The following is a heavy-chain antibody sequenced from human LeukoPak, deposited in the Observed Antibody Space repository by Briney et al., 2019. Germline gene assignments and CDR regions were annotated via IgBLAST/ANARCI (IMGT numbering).Heavy chain of an antibody. CDR1: GVTFSSDT. CDR3: ARVGGGSNLDY. CDR2: IIPIFGTT. V-gene: IGHV1-69*05. J-gene: IGHJ4*02. D-gene: IGHD3-16*02. Sequence: SMKVSCKASGVTFSSDTITWVRQAPGKGLEWMGGIIPIFGTTTSAQKFQGRVTITTDESTSTVYMELSSLKSEDTAVYYCARVGGGSNLDYWGQGTLVTVSS.